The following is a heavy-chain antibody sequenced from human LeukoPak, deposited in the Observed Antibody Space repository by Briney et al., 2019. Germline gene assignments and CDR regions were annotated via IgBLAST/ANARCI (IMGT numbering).Heavy chain of an antibody. CDR1: GYNFATLW. V-gene: IGHV5-51*01. J-gene: IGHJ4*02. CDR2: IYPGDSDT. D-gene: IGHD6-6*01. CDR3: TRQRGSDTVDY. Sequence: GESLKISCKASGYNFATLWIAWVRQMPGKGLEWMGIIYPGDSDTRYSPSFQGQVTISADKSITTAYLQWSSLKASDTAMYYCTRQRGSDTVDYWGQGTLVTVSS.